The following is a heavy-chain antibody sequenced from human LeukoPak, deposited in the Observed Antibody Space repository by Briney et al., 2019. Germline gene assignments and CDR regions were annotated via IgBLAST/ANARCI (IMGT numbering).Heavy chain of an antibody. CDR2: FWIGTIYYSGST. D-gene: IGHD1-1*01. Sequence: PSETLSLTCAVSGGSISSSYYYWGWIRQPPGKGLEWIGSFWIGTIYYSGSTYYNPSLKSRVTISVDTPNNQFSLKLSSVTAADTAVYYCARAPYSWKDVGLDYWGQGILVTVSS. J-gene: IGHJ4*02. V-gene: IGHV4-39*07. CDR1: GGSISSSYYY. CDR3: ARAPYSWKDVGLDY.